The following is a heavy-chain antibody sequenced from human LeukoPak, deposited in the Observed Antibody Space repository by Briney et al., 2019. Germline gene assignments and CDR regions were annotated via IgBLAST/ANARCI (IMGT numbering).Heavy chain of an antibody. Sequence: PGGSLGLSCAASGFTFSSYWMHWVRQAPGKGLVWVSRINSDGSSTSYADSVKGRFTISRDNAKNTLYLQMNSLRAEDTAVYYCASAPLVYYYYMDVWGKGTMVTVSS. CDR1: GFTFSSYW. J-gene: IGHJ6*03. D-gene: IGHD3-10*01. CDR2: INSDGSST. CDR3: ASAPLVYYYYMDV. V-gene: IGHV3-74*01.